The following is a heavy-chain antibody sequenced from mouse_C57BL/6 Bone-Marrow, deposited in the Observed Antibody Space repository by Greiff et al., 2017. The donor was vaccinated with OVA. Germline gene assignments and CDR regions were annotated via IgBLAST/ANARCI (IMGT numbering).Heavy chain of an antibody. CDR3: ARDYGSSYLPFDY. J-gene: IGHJ2*01. V-gene: IGHV14-3*01. CDR2: IDPANGNT. D-gene: IGHD1-1*01. CDR1: GFNIKNTY. Sequence: VQLQQSVAELVRPGASVKLSCTASGFNIKNTYMHWVKQRPEQGLEWIGRIDPANGNTKYAPKFQGKATLTADTSSNTAYLQLSSLTSEDTAIYYCARDYGSSYLPFDYWGQGTTLTVSS.